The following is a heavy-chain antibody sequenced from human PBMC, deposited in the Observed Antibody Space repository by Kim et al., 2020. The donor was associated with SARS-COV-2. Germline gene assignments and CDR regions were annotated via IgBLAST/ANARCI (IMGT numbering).Heavy chain of an antibody. Sequence: GGSLRLSCAASGFTFNNYAMHWVRQAAGKGLEWVAVISYDGSNEYYADSVKGRFTISRDNSKNTLYLQMNSLRTEDTAVYYCAKDTDRRIVVVLAAVPATGTFDFWGQGTLVTVSS. D-gene: IGHD2-2*01. CDR1: GFTFNNYA. J-gene: IGHJ4*02. CDR2: ISYDGSNE. CDR3: AKDTDRRIVVVLAAVPATGTFDF. V-gene: IGHV3-30-3*01.